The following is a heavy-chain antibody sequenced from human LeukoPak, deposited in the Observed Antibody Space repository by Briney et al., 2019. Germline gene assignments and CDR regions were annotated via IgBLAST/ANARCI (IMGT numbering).Heavy chain of an antibody. CDR1: GFTLSIYW. CDR2: IKEDGSEQ. V-gene: IGHV3-7*01. CDR3: ARGGFGYVYFDY. J-gene: IGHJ4*02. D-gene: IGHD3-16*01. Sequence: PGGSLRLSCAASGFTLSIYWMSWVRQAPGKGLEWVAHIKEDGSEQYYADSVKGRFTISRDNAKNSLYLQMNSLRAEDTAVYYCARGGFGYVYFDYWGQGTLVTVSS.